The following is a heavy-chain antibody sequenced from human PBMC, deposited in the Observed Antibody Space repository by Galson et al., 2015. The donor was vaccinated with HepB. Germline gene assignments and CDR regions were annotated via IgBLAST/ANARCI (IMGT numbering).Heavy chain of an antibody. J-gene: IGHJ5*02. Sequence: SVKVSCKASGYTFTSYDINWVRQATGQGLEWMGWMNPNSGNTGYAQKFQGRVTMTRNTSISTAYMELSSLRSEDTAVYYCARGKGRRGFWSGYYGGWFDPWGQGTLVTVSS. CDR2: MNPNSGNT. CDR1: GYTFTSYD. CDR3: ARGKGRRGFWSGYYGGWFDP. V-gene: IGHV1-8*01. D-gene: IGHD3-3*01.